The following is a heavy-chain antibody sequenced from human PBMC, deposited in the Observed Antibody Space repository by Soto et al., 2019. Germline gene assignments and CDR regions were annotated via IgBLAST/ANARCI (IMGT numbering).Heavy chain of an antibody. Sequence: QVQLVQSGADVKTPGASVRVSCKASGYTFTGYYVHWVREAPGQGLEWMGWINPETGGTSYAQKFQGRVTLSRDTSVNTAYLELSRLRFDDAAVYFCARERYQVLSDGMDVWCQGTTVTVSS. CDR3: ARERYQVLSDGMDV. CDR2: INPETGGT. CDR1: GYTFTGYY. V-gene: IGHV1-2*02. D-gene: IGHD2-2*01. J-gene: IGHJ6*02.